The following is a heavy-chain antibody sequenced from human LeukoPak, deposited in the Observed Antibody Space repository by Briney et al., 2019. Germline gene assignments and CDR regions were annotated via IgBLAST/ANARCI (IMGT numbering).Heavy chain of an antibody. D-gene: IGHD6-19*01. Sequence: SETLSLTCTVSGGSLSSYYWSWIRQPPGKGLEWIGYIYNSGSTNYNPSLKSRVTISLDTSKSQFSLKLSSVSAADTAVYYCGAESQRSLVRSWGQGTLVTVSS. CDR2: IYNSGST. V-gene: IGHV4-59*01. CDR1: GGSLSSYY. CDR3: GAESQRSLVRS. J-gene: IGHJ4*02.